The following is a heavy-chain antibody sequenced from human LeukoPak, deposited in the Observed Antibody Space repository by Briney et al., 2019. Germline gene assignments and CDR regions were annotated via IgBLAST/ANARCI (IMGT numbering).Heavy chain of an antibody. CDR2: LYTNDNT. V-gene: IGHV4-61*02. Sequence: SETLPLTCSVSGGSITSGRYYWTWVRQPAGKGLEWIGRLYTNDNTNYNPSLESRVSISVDTSKSQFYLQLTSVTAADTAVYFCARGVVTDDYYMDVWGKGTTVIVSS. CDR1: GGSITSGRYY. D-gene: IGHD2-21*02. CDR3: ARGVVTDDYYMDV. J-gene: IGHJ6*03.